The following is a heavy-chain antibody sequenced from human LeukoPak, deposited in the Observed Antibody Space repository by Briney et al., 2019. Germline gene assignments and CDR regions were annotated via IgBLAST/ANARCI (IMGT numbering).Heavy chain of an antibody. Sequence: ASMKVSCKASGYTFTSYNINWVRQATGQGLEWMGWMNPNSGNTGYAQKFQGRVTMTRNTSISTAYMELSSLRSEDTAVYYCATTRGGDYYYDSSGYWSYGYWGQGTLVTVSS. CDR1: GYTFTSYN. V-gene: IGHV1-8*01. CDR3: ATTRGGDYYYDSSGYWSYGY. D-gene: IGHD3-22*01. J-gene: IGHJ4*02. CDR2: MNPNSGNT.